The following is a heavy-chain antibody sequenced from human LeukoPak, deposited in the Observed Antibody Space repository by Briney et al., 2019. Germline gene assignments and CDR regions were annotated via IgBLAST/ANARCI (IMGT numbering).Heavy chain of an antibody. CDR3: ARAYYDFWSGLYYYYYMDV. D-gene: IGHD3-3*01. V-gene: IGHV5-51*01. J-gene: IGHJ6*03. CDR2: IYPGDSDT. Sequence: GESLKISCKGSGYSFTSYWIVWVRQMPGKGLEWMGIIYPGDSDTRYSPSFQSQVTISADKSISTAYLQWSSLKASDTAMYYCARAYYDFWSGLYYYYYMDVWGKGTTVTVSS. CDR1: GYSFTSYW.